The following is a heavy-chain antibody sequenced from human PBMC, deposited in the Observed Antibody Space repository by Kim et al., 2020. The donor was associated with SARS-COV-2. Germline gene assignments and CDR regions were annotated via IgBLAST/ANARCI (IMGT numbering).Heavy chain of an antibody. V-gene: IGHV4-39*01. Sequence: SETLSLTCTVSGGSISSSSYYWGWIRQPPGKGLEWIGSIYYSGSTYYNPSLKSRVTISVDTSKNQFSLKLSSVTAADTAVYYCARQTFGSGWYVGDSFDYWGQGTLVTVSS. CDR3: ARQTFGSGWYVGDSFDY. CDR1: GGSISSSSYY. CDR2: IYYSGST. D-gene: IGHD6-19*01. J-gene: IGHJ4*02.